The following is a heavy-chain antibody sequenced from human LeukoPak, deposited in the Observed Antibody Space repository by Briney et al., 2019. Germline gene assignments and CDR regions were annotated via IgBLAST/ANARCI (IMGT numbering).Heavy chain of an antibody. V-gene: IGHV4-34*01. Sequence: SETLSLTCAVYGGSFSGYYWSWIRQPPGKGLEWIGEINHSGSTNYNPSLKSRVTISVDTSKNQFSLKLSSVTAADTAVYYCARLTYSSSSDYWGQGTLVTVSS. CDR3: ARLTYSSSSDY. J-gene: IGHJ4*02. D-gene: IGHD6-6*01. CDR1: GGSFSGYY. CDR2: INHSGST.